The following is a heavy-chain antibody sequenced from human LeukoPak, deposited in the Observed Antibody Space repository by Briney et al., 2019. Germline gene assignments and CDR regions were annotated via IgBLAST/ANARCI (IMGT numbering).Heavy chain of an antibody. CDR3: ARDWGDYVWGSHYDAFDI. CDR1: GGTFSSYA. V-gene: IGHV1-69*04. CDR2: IIPILGIA. Sequence: GASVKVSCKASGGTFSSYAISWVRQAPGQGLEWMGRIIPILGIANYAQKFQGRVTITADKSTSTAYMELSSLRSEDTAVYYCARDWGDYVWGSHYDAFDIWGQGTMVTVSS. J-gene: IGHJ3*02. D-gene: IGHD3-16*01.